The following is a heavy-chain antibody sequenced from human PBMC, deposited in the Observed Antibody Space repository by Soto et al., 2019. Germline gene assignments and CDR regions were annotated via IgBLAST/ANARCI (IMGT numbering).Heavy chain of an antibody. Sequence: ESGGGLVPTSGSLRIACVASGFTFSDYYMSWVRQAPGKGLEWVSYISSSGNTIYYADSVKGRFTISRDNAKNSVYLQMNSLRAEDTALYFCAKMTSENYYPPVCSWGQGTLVTVSS. CDR1: GFTFSDYY. D-gene: IGHD3-22*01. CDR2: ISSSGNTI. CDR3: AKMTSENYYPPVCS. V-gene: IGHV3-11*01. J-gene: IGHJ4*02.